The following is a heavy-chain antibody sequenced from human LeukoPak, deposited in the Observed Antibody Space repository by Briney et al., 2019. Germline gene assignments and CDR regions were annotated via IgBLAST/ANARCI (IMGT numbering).Heavy chain of an antibody. Sequence: SETLSLTCAVSGDSISPYYWSWIRQPPWKGLEWIGYISYNGYTNYNPSLKSRVTISVDTSKSQFSLKLSSVTASDTAVYYCARHLDDYGSGSYEYWGQGTLVTVSS. D-gene: IGHD3-10*01. V-gene: IGHV4-59*08. CDR3: ARHLDDYGSGSYEY. J-gene: IGHJ4*02. CDR1: GDSISPYY. CDR2: ISYNGYT.